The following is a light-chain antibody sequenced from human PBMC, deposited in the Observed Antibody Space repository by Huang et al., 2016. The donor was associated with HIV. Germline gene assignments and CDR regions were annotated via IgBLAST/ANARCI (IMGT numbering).Light chain of an antibody. Sequence: IQLTQSPSSLSASEGDTVTITCRASQGIRNHLAWFQQKPGKAPKPLIYGASNLQTGVPSKFSGSGSGTDFTLTIDSLQPEDFATYYCQQYNTYPFTFGGGTRVEIK. CDR2: GAS. CDR1: QGIRNH. J-gene: IGKJ4*01. V-gene: IGKV1-16*02. CDR3: QQYNTYPFT.